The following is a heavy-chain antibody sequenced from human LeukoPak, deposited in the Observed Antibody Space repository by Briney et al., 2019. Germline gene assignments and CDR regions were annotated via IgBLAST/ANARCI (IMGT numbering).Heavy chain of an antibody. CDR3: ARSPFLGSYYMDV. CDR1: GFTFSSYW. CDR2: IKQDGSEK. V-gene: IGHV3-7*01. J-gene: IGHJ6*03. D-gene: IGHD2/OR15-2a*01. Sequence: GGSLRLSCAASGFTFSSYWMSWVRQAPGERLEWVVIIKQDGSEKYYVDSVKGRFTISRDNAKNSLYLQMNSLRAEDTAVYYCARSPFLGSYYMDVWGKGTTVTVSS.